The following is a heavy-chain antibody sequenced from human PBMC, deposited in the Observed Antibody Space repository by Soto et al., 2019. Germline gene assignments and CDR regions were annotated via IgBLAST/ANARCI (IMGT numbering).Heavy chain of an antibody. CDR1: GGTFSSYA. CDR2: IIPIFGTA. V-gene: IGHV1-69*13. D-gene: IGHD2-15*01. Sequence: GASVKVSCKASGGTFSSYAISWVRQAPGQGLEWMGGIIPIFGTANYAQKFQGRVTITADESTSTAYMELSSLRSEDTAVYYCARGGRCSGGSCYSVVTTFDYWGQGTLVTVSS. J-gene: IGHJ4*02. CDR3: ARGGRCSGGSCYSVVTTFDY.